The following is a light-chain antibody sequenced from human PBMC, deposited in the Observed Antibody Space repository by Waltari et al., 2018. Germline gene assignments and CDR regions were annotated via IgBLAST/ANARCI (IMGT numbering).Light chain of an antibody. CDR1: SGHSSYA. CDR3: QTWGTGILV. CDR2: LNSDGSH. J-gene: IGLJ3*02. Sequence: QLVLTQSPSASASLGASVKPTCTLRSGHSSYAIAWHQQQPEKGPRYLMKLNSDGSHSKGDGIPDRFSGSSSGAERYLTISSLQSEDEADYYCQTWGTGILVFGGGTKLTVL. V-gene: IGLV4-69*01.